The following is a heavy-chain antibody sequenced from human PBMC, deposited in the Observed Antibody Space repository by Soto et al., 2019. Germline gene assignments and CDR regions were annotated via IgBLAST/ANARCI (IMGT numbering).Heavy chain of an antibody. J-gene: IGHJ6*02. CDR3: ARDRLRFLEWLPDYYYYYGMDV. CDR2: IYHSGST. V-gene: IGHV4-30-2*01. D-gene: IGHD3-3*01. CDR1: GGSISSGGYS. Sequence: SETLSLTCAVSGGSISSGGYSWSWIRQPPGKGLEWIGHIYHSGSTYYNPSLKSRVTISVDRSKNQFSLKLSSVTAADTAVYYCARDRLRFLEWLPDYYYYYGMDVWGQGTTVTVSS.